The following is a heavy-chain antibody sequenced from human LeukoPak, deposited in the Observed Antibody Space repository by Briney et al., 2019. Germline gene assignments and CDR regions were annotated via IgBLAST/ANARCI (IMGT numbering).Heavy chain of an antibody. V-gene: IGHV4-61*01. D-gene: IGHD6-6*01. J-gene: IGHJ6*02. Sequence: SETLSLTCTVSGGSVSSGTYYWSWIRQPPGKGLEWIGYIYYSGTTNYNPSLKSRVTISVDTSKNQFSLKLSSVTAADTAVYYCARESSSSRDYYYYGMDVWGQGTTVTVSS. CDR3: ARESSSSRDYYYYGMDV. CDR1: GGSVSSGTYY. CDR2: IYYSGTT.